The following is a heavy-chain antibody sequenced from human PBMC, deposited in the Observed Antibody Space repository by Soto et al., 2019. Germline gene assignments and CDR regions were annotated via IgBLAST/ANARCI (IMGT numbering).Heavy chain of an antibody. CDR1: GGSVSSGSYY. CDR3: ARDGALPLDY. V-gene: IGHV4-61*01. Sequence: QVQLQESGPGLVKPSETLSLTCTVSGGSVSSGSYYWSWIRQPPGKGLEWIGYIYYSGSTNYNPSLKSRVTISVDTSKNQFSLKLISVTAADTAVYYCARDGALPLDYWGQGTLVTVSS. J-gene: IGHJ4*02. D-gene: IGHD3-16*01. CDR2: IYYSGST.